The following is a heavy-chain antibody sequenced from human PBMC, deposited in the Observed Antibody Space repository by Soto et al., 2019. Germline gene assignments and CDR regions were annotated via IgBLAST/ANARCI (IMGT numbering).Heavy chain of an antibody. CDR1: GFTFSSYW. CDR2: INSDGSST. V-gene: IGHV3-74*01. Sequence: GGSLRLSCAASGFTFSSYWMHWVRQAPGKGLVWVSRINSDGSSTSYADSVKGRFTISRDNAKNTLYLQMNSLRAEDTAVYYCARDPGYCSSTSCYDAFDIWGQGTVVTVSS. J-gene: IGHJ3*02. CDR3: ARDPGYCSSTSCYDAFDI. D-gene: IGHD2-2*01.